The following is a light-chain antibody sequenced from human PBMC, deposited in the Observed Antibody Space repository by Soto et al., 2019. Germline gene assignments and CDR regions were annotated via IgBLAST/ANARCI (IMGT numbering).Light chain of an antibody. V-gene: IGKV2-28*01. Sequence: DIVMTQSPLSLPVTPGEPASISCSSSHSLLHSNGYNYLDWYLQKPGQSPQLLIYLGSNRASGVPDRFSGSGSGTDFTLKISRVVAEDVGVYYCMQALQTRTFGQGTKVDIK. CDR2: LGS. CDR3: MQALQTRT. J-gene: IGKJ1*01. CDR1: HSLLHSNGYNY.